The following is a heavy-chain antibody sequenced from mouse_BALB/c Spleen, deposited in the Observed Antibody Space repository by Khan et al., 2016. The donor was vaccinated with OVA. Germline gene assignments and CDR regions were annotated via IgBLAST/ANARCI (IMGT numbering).Heavy chain of an antibody. J-gene: IGHJ3*01. CDR1: GYIFTNYG. D-gene: IGHD1-1*01. CDR3: ARGAFYYGRGKNAWFAY. V-gene: IGHV9-3-1*01. CDR2: INTYTGEP. Sequence: QIQLVQSGPELKKPGETVKISCKASGYIFTNYGMNWVKQAPGQGLKWMGWINTYTGEPTYADDFRGRFAFSLETSASTAYLQIKNLKNEDTATYFCARGAFYYGRGKNAWFAYWCQGTLVTVSA.